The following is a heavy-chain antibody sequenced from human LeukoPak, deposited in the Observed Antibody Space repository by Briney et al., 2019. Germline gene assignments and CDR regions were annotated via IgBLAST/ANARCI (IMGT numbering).Heavy chain of an antibody. CDR3: AKGGYDYVWVSYRFEYYHYMDV. Sequence: GGSLRLSCAASGFTFSSYGMHWVRQAPGQGLEWVSAISGSGGSTYYADSVKGRFTISRDNSKNTLYLQMSSLRAEDTAVYYCAKGGYDYVWVSYRFEYYHYMDVWGKGTTVTISS. CDR2: ISGSGGST. V-gene: IGHV3-23*01. J-gene: IGHJ6*03. D-gene: IGHD3-16*02. CDR1: GFTFSSYG.